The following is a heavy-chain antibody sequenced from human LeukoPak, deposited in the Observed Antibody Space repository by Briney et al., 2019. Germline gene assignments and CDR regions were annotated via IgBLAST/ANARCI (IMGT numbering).Heavy chain of an antibody. Sequence: SETLSLTCTVSGGSISSGSYYWSWIRQPAGKGLEWIGRIYTSGSTNYNPSLKSRVTISVDTSKNQFSLKLSSVTAADTAVYYCAGTSTVVTPGFDYWGQGTLVTVSS. CDR1: GGSISSGSYY. V-gene: IGHV4-61*02. CDR2: IYTSGST. CDR3: AGTSTVVTPGFDY. J-gene: IGHJ4*02. D-gene: IGHD4-23*01.